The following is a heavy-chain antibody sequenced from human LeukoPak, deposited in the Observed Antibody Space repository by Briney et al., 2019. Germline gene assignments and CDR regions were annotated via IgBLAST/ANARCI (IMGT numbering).Heavy chain of an antibody. CDR3: AKDGLRIAADGNDAFDI. D-gene: IGHD6-13*01. Sequence: GGSLRLSCAASGFTFSSYSINWVRQAPGKGLEWVSFISSGSTTIFYADSVKGRFTISRDNSKNTLYLQMNSLRAEDTAVYYCAKDGLRIAADGNDAFDIWGQGTMVTVSS. J-gene: IGHJ3*02. CDR2: ISSGSTTI. CDR1: GFTFSSYS. V-gene: IGHV3-48*01.